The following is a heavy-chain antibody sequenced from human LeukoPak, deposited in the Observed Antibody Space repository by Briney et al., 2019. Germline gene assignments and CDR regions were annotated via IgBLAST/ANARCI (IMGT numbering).Heavy chain of an antibody. CDR2: IRSKAYGGTT. Sequence: GRSLRLSCTASGFTFGDYAMSWFRQAPGKGLEWVGFIRSKAYGGTTEYAASVKGRFTISRDDSKSIAYLQMNSLKTEDTAVYYCTRDIVSIPLDYWGQGTLVTVSS. D-gene: IGHD2-15*01. CDR1: GFTFGDYA. CDR3: TRDIVSIPLDY. V-gene: IGHV3-49*03. J-gene: IGHJ4*02.